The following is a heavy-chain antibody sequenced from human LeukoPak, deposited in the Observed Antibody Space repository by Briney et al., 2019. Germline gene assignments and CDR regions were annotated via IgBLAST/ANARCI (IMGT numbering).Heavy chain of an antibody. CDR2: MYYSGNT. D-gene: IGHD2-8*01. CDR1: GGSISSYY. V-gene: IGHV4-59*01. Sequence: PSETLSLTCTVSGGSISSYYWSWIRQPPGKGLEWIGYMYYSGNTNYNPSLKSRVTISVDTSKNQFSLKLSSVTAAATAVYYCARVNGATFSFDYWGQGTLVTVSS. J-gene: IGHJ4*02. CDR3: ARVNGATFSFDY.